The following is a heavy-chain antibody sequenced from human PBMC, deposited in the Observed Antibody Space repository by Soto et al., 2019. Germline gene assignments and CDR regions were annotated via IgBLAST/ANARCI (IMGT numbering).Heavy chain of an antibody. CDR3: ATGRPGLYGAFDV. D-gene: IGHD3-3*01. CDR2: INPNSGGT. CDR1: GYTVTDYY. J-gene: IGHJ3*01. Sequence: ASVKVSCKASGYTVTDYYIHWVRQAPGQGLEWLGWINPNSGGTDYAQKFQGWVTMTSDTSIGTAYMELSRLRSDDTAVYYCATGRPGLYGAFDVWGQGTMVTVSS. V-gene: IGHV1-2*04.